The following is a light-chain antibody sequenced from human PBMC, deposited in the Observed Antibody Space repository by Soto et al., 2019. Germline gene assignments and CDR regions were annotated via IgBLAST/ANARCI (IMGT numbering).Light chain of an antibody. Sequence: QSALTQPASVSGSPGQSITISCTGTSSDVGGYNYVSWYQQHPGKAPKLMIYEVSNRPSGVSNRFSGSKSGNTASLTISGLEDEDAADYYCSSYTSRSALVVFGGGTQLTVL. V-gene: IGLV2-14*01. CDR2: EVS. J-gene: IGLJ2*01. CDR3: SSYTSRSALVV. CDR1: SSDVGGYNY.